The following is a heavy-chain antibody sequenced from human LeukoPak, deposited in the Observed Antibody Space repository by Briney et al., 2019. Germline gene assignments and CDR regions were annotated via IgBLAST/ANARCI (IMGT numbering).Heavy chain of an antibody. V-gene: IGHV4-34*01. CDR1: GGSFSGYY. CDR3: AREDTAMVANDY. Sequence: SETLSLTRAVYGGSFSGYYWSWIRQPPGKGLEWIGEINHSGSTNYNPSLKSRVTISVDTSKNQFSLKLSSVTAADTAVYYCAREDTAMVANDYWGQGTLVTVSS. CDR2: INHSGST. J-gene: IGHJ4*02. D-gene: IGHD5-18*01.